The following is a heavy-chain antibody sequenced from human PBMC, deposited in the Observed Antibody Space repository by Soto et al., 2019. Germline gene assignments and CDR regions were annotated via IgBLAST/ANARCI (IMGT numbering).Heavy chain of an antibody. CDR2: ISGSGGST. V-gene: IGHV3-23*01. D-gene: IGHD5-18*01. CDR1: GFTFSSYA. Sequence: EVQLLESGGGLVQPGGSLRLSCAASGFTFSSYAMTWVRQAPGKGLEWVSAISGSGGSTYYADSVKGRFTISRDNSKNKVYLQMNSLRAEDTAVFYCARGVDTAMVIGRYYSYYGMDVWGQGTTVTVSS. CDR3: ARGVDTAMVIGRYYSYYGMDV. J-gene: IGHJ6*02.